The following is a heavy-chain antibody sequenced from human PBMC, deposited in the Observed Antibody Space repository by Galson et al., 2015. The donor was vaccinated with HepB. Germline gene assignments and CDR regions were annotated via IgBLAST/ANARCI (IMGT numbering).Heavy chain of an antibody. Sequence: SLRLSCAASGFTFSTYGMHWVRQAPGKGLEWVAVIWYDGSNKYYADSVKGRFTISRDNSKDTLYLQMNSLRAEDTAVYYCAREAFWSGYYMDYYYGMDVWGQVTTVTVSS. V-gene: IGHV3-33*01. J-gene: IGHJ6*02. CDR2: IWYDGSNK. CDR3: AREAFWSGYYMDYYYGMDV. D-gene: IGHD3-3*01. CDR1: GFTFSTYG.